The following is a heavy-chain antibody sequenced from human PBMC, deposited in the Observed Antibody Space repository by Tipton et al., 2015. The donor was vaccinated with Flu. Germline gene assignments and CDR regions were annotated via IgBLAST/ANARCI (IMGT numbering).Heavy chain of an antibody. V-gene: IGHV4-59*08. CDR3: ASLAYGSGTYFFDY. CDR1: GGSISAYS. J-gene: IGHJ4*02. D-gene: IGHD3-10*01. CDR2: IFYSGST. Sequence: TLSLTCTVSGGSISAYSWSWIRQPPGNALEWIGYIFYSGSTDYNPSLKSRVTILVDTSKNQFSLKLSSLTAADSAVYFCASLAYGSGTYFFDYCHQGTLVTVSS.